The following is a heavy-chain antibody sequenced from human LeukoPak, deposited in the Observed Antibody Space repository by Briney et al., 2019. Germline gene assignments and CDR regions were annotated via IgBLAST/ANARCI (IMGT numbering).Heavy chain of an antibody. Sequence: GGSLRLSCAGSGFTSSTHGMSWVRQAPRKGLEWVSHISGSGENTYYADSVKGRFTISRDNSKNTLYLQMNSLRAEDTAVYYCAKELSSRRPFGYWGQGTLVTVSS. D-gene: IGHD6-13*01. CDR2: ISGSGENT. CDR3: AKELSSRRPFGY. V-gene: IGHV3-23*01. J-gene: IGHJ4*02. CDR1: GFTSSTHG.